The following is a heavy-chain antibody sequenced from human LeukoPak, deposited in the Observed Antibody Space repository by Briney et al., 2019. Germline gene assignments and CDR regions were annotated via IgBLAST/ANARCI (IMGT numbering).Heavy chain of an antibody. CDR2: IYYSGST. D-gene: IGHD1-1*01. V-gene: IGHV4-61*10. Sequence: SETLSLTCTVSGGSISSGSYYWSWIRQPAGKGLEWIGYIYYSGSTNQNPSLKSRVTISVDTSKNQFSLKLSSVTAADTAVYYCARVLVVTGTPTDAFDIWGQGTMVTVSS. J-gene: IGHJ3*02. CDR3: ARVLVVTGTPTDAFDI. CDR1: GGSISSGSYY.